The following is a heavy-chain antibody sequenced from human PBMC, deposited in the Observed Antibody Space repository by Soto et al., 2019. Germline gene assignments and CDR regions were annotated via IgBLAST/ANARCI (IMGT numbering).Heavy chain of an antibody. CDR2: IIPIFGTA. CDR3: ARALQLTEDFDY. CDR1: GGTFSIYA. V-gene: IGHV1-69*13. D-gene: IGHD5-18*01. Sequence: ASVKVSCKASGGTFSIYAISWVLQAPGQGLEWMGGIIPIFGTANYAQKFQGRVTITADESTSTAYMELSSLRSEDTAVYYCARALQLTEDFDYWGQGTLVTVSS. J-gene: IGHJ4*02.